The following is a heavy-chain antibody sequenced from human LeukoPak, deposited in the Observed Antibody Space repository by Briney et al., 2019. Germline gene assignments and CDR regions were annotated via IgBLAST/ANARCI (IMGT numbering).Heavy chain of an antibody. V-gene: IGHV4-39*07. CDR1: GGSISSSSYY. CDR2: IYYGGKT. Sequence: SETPSLTCTVSGGSISSSSYYWGWIRQPPGKGLEWIGTIYYGGKTYYNPSLKSRVSISVDTSKNQFSLKLSSVTAADTAVYYCARNAPPRNWLNPWGQGTLVTVSS. CDR3: ARNAPPRNWLNP. J-gene: IGHJ5*02.